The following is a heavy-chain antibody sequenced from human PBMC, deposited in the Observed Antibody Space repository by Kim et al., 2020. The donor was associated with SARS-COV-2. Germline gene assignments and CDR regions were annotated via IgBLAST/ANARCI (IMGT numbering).Heavy chain of an antibody. V-gene: IGHV4-59*13. D-gene: IGHD3-10*01. Sequence: SETLSLTCSVSGGSINNYYWSWIRQPPGKGLEWIGFIYYTGSTTFNPSLKSRVTMSVDTSKSHFSLRLSSVTTADTAVYYCARTPGGFDFWGQGSLVTVS. CDR3: ARTPGGFDF. CDR1: GGSINNYY. J-gene: IGHJ4*02. CDR2: IYYTGST.